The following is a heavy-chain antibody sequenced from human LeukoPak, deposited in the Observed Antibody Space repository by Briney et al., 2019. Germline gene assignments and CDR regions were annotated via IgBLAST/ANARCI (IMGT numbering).Heavy chain of an antibody. CDR3: ARLVAIRTNRFEP. D-gene: IGHD2-2*02. J-gene: IGHJ5*02. V-gene: IGHV4-39*01. Sequence: SETLSLTCTVSGGSISSSSYYWGWIRQPPGKGLEWIGNIYYSGDTYYNPSLKSRVIISVDTSKNQLSLKLNSVTAADTAVYYCARLVAIRTNRFEPWGQGTLVTVSP. CDR2: IYYSGDT. CDR1: GGSISSSSYY.